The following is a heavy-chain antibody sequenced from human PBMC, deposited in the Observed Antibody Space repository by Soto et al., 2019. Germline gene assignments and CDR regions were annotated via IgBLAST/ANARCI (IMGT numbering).Heavy chain of an antibody. J-gene: IGHJ4*02. V-gene: IGHV4-31*03. Sequence: SETLSLICTVSGGSISSGDYYWTWIRQHPGKGLEWIGYIYYSGSTKHNPSLKSRITISVDTSKNQFSLKLNSVTAADTAVYYCARTKTSSTSFHVDYWGQGTQVTVSS. CDR3: ARTKTSSTSFHVDY. CDR1: GGSISSGDYY. D-gene: IGHD2-2*01. CDR2: IYYSGST.